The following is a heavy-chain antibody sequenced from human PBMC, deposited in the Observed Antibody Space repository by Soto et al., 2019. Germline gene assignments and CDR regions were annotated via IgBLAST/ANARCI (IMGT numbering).Heavy chain of an antibody. CDR2: INPSGDT. V-gene: IGHV1-46*01. J-gene: IGHJ4*02. CDR1: GDTFTSYY. CDR3: ARVYCSGGGCYGIDY. Sequence: QVQLVQSGAEVKKPGASVKISCKKSGDTFTSYYMHWVRQAPGQGLEWMGIINPSGDTSYAQKFQGRVTMTRDTSTSTVYMELSSLRSEDTAVYYCARVYCSGGGCYGIDYWGQGTLVTVSS. D-gene: IGHD2-15*01.